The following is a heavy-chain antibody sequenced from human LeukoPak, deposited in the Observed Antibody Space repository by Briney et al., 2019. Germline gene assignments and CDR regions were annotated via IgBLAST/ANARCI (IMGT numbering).Heavy chain of an antibody. Sequence: GGSLRLSCEGSGFTFSNYWMSWVRQAPGKGLEWVANIQQHGSETYYGDSVKGRFTISRDNAKNSLYLQMNSLRAEDTAVYYCATYSSSNGREFQYWGQGTLVTVSS. CDR2: IQQHGSET. J-gene: IGHJ1*01. D-gene: IGHD2-2*01. V-gene: IGHV3-7*01. CDR3: ATYSSSNGREFQY. CDR1: GFTFSNYW.